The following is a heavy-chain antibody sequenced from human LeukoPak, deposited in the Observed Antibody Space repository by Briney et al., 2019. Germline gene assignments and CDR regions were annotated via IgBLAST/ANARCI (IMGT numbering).Heavy chain of an antibody. D-gene: IGHD5-24*01. CDR1: GFTFSSYW. J-gene: IGHJ3*02. CDR3: VREIVEMAPEAAFDI. CDR2: INSDGSST. V-gene: IGHV3-74*01. Sequence: GGSLRLSCAASGFTFSSYWMHWVRQAPGKGLVWVSRINSDGSSTSYADSVKGRFTISRDNAKNTLYLQMNSLRAEDTAVYYCVREIVEMAPEAAFDIWGQGTMVTVSS.